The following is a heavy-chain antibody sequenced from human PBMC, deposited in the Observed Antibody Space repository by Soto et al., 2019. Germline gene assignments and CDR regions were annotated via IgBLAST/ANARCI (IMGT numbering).Heavy chain of an antibody. CDR1: GGSISSGGYY. V-gene: IGHV4-31*03. D-gene: IGHD2-2*02. J-gene: IGHJ4*02. CDR3: ARYCSSTSCYTPNFDY. Sequence: QMQLQESGPGLVKPSQTLSLTCTVSGGSISSGGYYWSWIRQHPGKGLEWIGYIYYSGSTYYNPSLKSRVTISVDTSKNQFSLKLSSVTAADTAVYYCARYCSSTSCYTPNFDYWGQGTLVTVSS. CDR2: IYYSGST.